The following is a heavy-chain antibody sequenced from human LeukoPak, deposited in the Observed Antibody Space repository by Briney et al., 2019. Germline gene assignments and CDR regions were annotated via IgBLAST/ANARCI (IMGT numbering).Heavy chain of an antibody. CDR3: ARAEYSSSWSYVYYFDN. Sequence: GGSLRLSCAASGFTFSNYGIQWVRQAPGKGLEWVSSISASSGHIHYADSAKGRFTNSRDNAKNSLYLQMNSLRAEDTAVYYCARAEYSSSWSYVYYFDNWGQGTLVTVSS. CDR1: GFTFSNYG. CDR2: ISASSGHI. V-gene: IGHV3-21*01. D-gene: IGHD6-13*01. J-gene: IGHJ4*02.